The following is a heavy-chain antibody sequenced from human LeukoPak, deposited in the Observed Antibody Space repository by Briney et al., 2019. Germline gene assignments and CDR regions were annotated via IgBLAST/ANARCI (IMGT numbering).Heavy chain of an antibody. J-gene: IGHJ3*02. V-gene: IGHV4-4*07. CDR3: ARGEGLGYCSSTSCSPDHDAFDI. D-gene: IGHD2-2*01. CDR2: IYTSGST. Sequence: SETLSLTCTVSGGSISSYYWSWIRQPAGKGLEWIGRIYTSGSTNHNPSLKSRVTMSVDTSKNQFSLKLSSVTAADTAVYYCARGEGLGYCSSTSCSPDHDAFDIWGQGTMVTVSS. CDR1: GGSISSYY.